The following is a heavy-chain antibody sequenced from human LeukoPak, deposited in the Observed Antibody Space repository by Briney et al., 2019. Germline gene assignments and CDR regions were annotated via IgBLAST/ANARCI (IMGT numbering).Heavy chain of an antibody. CDR1: GFTFSSYG. Sequence: GGSLRLSCAASGFTFSSYGMHWVRQAPGKGLEWVAVISYDGSNKYYADSVKGRFTISRDNSKNTLYLQMNSLRAEDTAVYNCAKSWGLLVVVVAALTPDYWGQGTLVTVSS. CDR3: AKSWGLLVVVVAALTPDY. D-gene: IGHD2-15*01. J-gene: IGHJ4*02. V-gene: IGHV3-30*18. CDR2: ISYDGSNK.